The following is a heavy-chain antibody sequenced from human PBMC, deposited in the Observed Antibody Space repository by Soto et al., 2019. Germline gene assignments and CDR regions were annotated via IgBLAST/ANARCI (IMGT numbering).Heavy chain of an antibody. V-gene: IGHV4-4*02. CDR2: IHHRGGP. J-gene: IGHJ4*02. CDR1: GDFVSSDKW. D-gene: IGHD2-21*02. CDR3: ARGGDWKFDY. Sequence: QVQLQESGPGLVTPSGTLSLTCAVSGDFVSSDKWWTWVRQPPGKGLEWIGEIHHRGGPNYNPSLKSRITMSVEKSKNQFSVQLNYVTAADTAIYYCARGGDWKFDYWGQGSLVTVSS.